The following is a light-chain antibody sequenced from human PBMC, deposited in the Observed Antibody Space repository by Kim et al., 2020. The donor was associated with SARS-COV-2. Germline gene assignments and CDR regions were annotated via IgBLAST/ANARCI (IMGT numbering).Light chain of an antibody. J-gene: IGLJ3*02. CDR1: SLRMSY. CDR2: GEN. Sequence: SSELTQDPVVSVALGQTVTITCQGDSLRMSYATWYQQKPGQAPVLVIYGENSRPSGIPDRFFGSYSRNTASLTITGAQAEDEADYYRNSRDIRSDRVLFGGGTQLTVL. V-gene: IGLV3-19*01. CDR3: NSRDIRSDRVL.